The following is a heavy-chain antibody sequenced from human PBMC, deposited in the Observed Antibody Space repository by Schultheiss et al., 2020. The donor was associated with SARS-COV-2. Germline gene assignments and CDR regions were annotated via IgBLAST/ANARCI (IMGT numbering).Heavy chain of an antibody. CDR2: ISSSGSTI. CDR1: GFTFSDYY. V-gene: IGHV3-11*01. J-gene: IGHJ5*02. D-gene: IGHD2-2*01. Sequence: GGSLRLSCAASGFTFSDYYMSWIRQAPGKGLEWVSYISSSGSTIYYADSVKGRFTISRDNAKNSLYLQMNSLRAEDTAVYYCAKEIVLRYCSSTSCYAPPDPNWFDPWGQGTLVTVSS. CDR3: AKEIVLRYCSSTSCYAPPDPNWFDP.